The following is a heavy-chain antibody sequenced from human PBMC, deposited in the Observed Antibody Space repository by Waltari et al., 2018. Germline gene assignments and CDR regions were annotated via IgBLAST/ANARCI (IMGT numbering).Heavy chain of an antibody. D-gene: IGHD5-12*01. Sequence: QLQLQESGPGLVKPSETLSLTCGVSGYSIGSGYSWGWIRQPPGKGLEWIGSIYHSGTTYYNPSLKSRVTISVDTSKNQFSLKLSSVTAADTAVYYCARGEYSGSYYFDYWGQGTLVTVSS. CDR3: ARGEYSGSYYFDY. CDR2: IYHSGTT. CDR1: GYSIGSGYS. V-gene: IGHV4-38-2*01. J-gene: IGHJ4*02.